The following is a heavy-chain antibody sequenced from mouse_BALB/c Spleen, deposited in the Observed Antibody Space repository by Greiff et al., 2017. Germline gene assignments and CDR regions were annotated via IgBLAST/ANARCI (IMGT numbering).Heavy chain of an antibody. V-gene: IGHV3-2*02. D-gene: IGHD1-1*01. CDR3: ASSYYYGSSHFAY. CDR1: GYSITSDYA. J-gene: IGHJ3*01. Sequence: EVKLMESGPGLVKPSQSLSLTCTVTGYSITSDYAWNWIRQFPGNKLEWMGYISYSGSTSYNPSLKSRISITRDTSKNQFFLQLNSVTTEDTATYYCASSYYYGSSHFAYWGQGTLVTVSA. CDR2: ISYSGST.